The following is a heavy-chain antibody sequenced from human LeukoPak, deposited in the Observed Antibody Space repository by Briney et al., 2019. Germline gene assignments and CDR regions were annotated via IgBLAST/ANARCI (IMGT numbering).Heavy chain of an antibody. Sequence: SVKLSCKASGYTFTGYYMYWVRQAPGQGLGLVGWIHTNSGCTNYAQKVQGRVTMTRETSISTASMELRRLRSEDTAVYYCASDVYPRGYSYGADGFDIWGQGKMVTVSS. V-gene: IGHV1-2*02. CDR2: IHTNSGCT. CDR3: ASDVYPRGYSYGADGFDI. J-gene: IGHJ3*02. CDR1: GYTFTGYY. D-gene: IGHD5-18*01.